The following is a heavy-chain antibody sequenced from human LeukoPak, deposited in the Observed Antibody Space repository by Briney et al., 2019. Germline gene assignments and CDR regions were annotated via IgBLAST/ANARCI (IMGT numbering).Heavy chain of an antibody. CDR1: GGSFSTYY. J-gene: IGHJ4*02. D-gene: IGHD6-6*01. V-gene: IGHV4-4*07. Sequence: SETLSLTCTVSGGSFSTYYWSWIRQPAGKGLEWIGRIYTSGSTNYIPSLKSRVTMSVDTSKNQFSLKLSSVTAADTAVYYCATSIAGYYFDYWGQGTLVTVSS. CDR2: IYTSGST. CDR3: ATSIAGYYFDY.